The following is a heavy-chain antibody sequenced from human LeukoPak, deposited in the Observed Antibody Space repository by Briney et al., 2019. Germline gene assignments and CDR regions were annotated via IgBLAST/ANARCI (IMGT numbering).Heavy chain of an antibody. CDR2: INPNSGGT. CDR1: GYTFTSYG. Sequence: ASVKVSCKASGYTFTSYGISWVRQAPGQGLEWMGWINPNSGGTNYAQKFQGRVTMTRDTSISTAYMELSRLRSDDTAVYYCARGGNWSPYGMDVWGQGTTVTVSS. D-gene: IGHD2/OR15-2a*01. CDR3: ARGGNWSPYGMDV. J-gene: IGHJ6*02. V-gene: IGHV1-2*02.